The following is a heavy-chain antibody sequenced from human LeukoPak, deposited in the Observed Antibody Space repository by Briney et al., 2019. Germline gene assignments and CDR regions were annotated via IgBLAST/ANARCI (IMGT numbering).Heavy chain of an antibody. CDR2: INHSGSP. Sequence: PSETLSLTCAVFGXSFSGNYWSWIRQPPGKGLEWIGEINHSGSPNYNPSLKSRVTISVDTSKNQFSLKVTSVTAADMAVYYCARGGTSLYYGMDVWGQGTTVTVSS. V-gene: IGHV4-34*01. D-gene: IGHD2-8*01. CDR3: ARGGTSLYYGMDV. CDR1: GXSFSGNY. J-gene: IGHJ6*02.